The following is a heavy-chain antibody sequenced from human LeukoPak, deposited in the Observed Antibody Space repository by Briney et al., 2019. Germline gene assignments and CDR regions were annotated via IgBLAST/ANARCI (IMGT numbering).Heavy chain of an antibody. V-gene: IGHV3-43*02. CDR2: ISGGGGST. CDR3: AKERLRGSGYYYYYYGMDV. D-gene: IGHD3-22*01. CDR1: VFPYYVYA. J-gene: IGHJ6*02. Sequence: GGPLRLSCAVSVFPYYVYAMHGVRQSPGGGLECVSLISGGGGSTYYAVSVKSRITISRDNSKNSLDLQMNSLRTEDTALYYCAKERLRGSGYYYYYYGMDVWGQGNTVTVSS.